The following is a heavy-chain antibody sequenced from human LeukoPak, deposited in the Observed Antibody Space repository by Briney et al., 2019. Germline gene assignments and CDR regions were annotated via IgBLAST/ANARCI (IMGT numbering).Heavy chain of an antibody. CDR1: GGSINSGAYY. V-gene: IGHV4-31*03. CDR3: ARVGTHDRTASSDY. J-gene: IGHJ4*02. Sequence: SETLSLTCTVSGGSINSGAYYWRWIRQHPGKGLEWIGYIYYTGNSFYNPSLRSRVSIAVDTSKNQFSLKLNSVTAADTAVYFCARVGTHDRTASSDYWGQGTLITVPS. D-gene: IGHD1-7*01. CDR2: IYYTGNS.